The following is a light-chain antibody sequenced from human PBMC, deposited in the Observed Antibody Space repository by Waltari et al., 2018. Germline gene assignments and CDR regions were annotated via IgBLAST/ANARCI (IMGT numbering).Light chain of an antibody. Sequence: QSVLTQPPSASGTPGQRVTISCSGSRSNIGSNTVNSYQQLPGTAPKLLMYSNNQRPSGVPDRFSGSKSGTSTSLAISGLQSEDEAQYYCAAWDDSLNGVGFGGGTKLTVL. CDR2: SNN. J-gene: IGLJ2*01. CDR1: RSNIGSNT. CDR3: AAWDDSLNGVG. V-gene: IGLV1-44*01.